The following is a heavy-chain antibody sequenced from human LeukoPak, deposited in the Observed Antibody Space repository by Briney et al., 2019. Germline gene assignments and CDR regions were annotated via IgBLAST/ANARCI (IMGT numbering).Heavy chain of an antibody. CDR3: ARSTGGDSGYNWFAP. V-gene: IGHV4-39*02. CDR1: GDSMSSIPYY. Sequence: SETLSLNCTVSGDSMSSIPYYWAWLRQPPGKGLEWIGSIFYGENTYSNPSLRSRVTMTIDTSKNHFALSLTSVTAGDTAVYYCARSTGGDSGYNWFAPWGQGTLVVVSS. D-gene: IGHD2-21*02. J-gene: IGHJ5*02. CDR2: IFYGENT.